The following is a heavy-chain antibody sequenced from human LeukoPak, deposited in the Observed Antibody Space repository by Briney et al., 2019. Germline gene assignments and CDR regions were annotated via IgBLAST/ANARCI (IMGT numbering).Heavy chain of an antibody. CDR1: GYTFTSYA. V-gene: IGHV1-2*04. J-gene: IGHJ4*02. D-gene: IGHD6-13*01. Sequence: ASVKVSCKTSGYTFTSYAITWVRQAPGQGLEWMGWINPNSGGTNYAQKFQGWVTMTRDTSISTAYMELSRLRSDDTAVYYCAREGIAAAGPYFDYWGQGTLVTVSS. CDR2: INPNSGGT. CDR3: AREGIAAAGPYFDY.